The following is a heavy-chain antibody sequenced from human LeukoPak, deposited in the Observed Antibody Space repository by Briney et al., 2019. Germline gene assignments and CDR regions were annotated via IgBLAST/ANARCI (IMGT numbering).Heavy chain of an antibody. CDR2: ISSSSSYI. J-gene: IGHJ4*02. Sequence: GGSLRLSCAASGFTFSSYSMNWVRQAPGKGLEWVSSISSSSSYIYYADSVKGRFTISRDNAKNSLYLQMNSLRAEDTAVYYCARSSGSYRGSFDYWGQGTLVTVSS. CDR1: GFTFSSYS. V-gene: IGHV3-21*01. CDR3: ARSSGSYRGSFDY. D-gene: IGHD1-26*01.